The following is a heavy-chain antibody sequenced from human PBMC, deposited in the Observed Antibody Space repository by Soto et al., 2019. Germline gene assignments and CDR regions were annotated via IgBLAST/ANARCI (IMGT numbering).Heavy chain of an antibody. Sequence: QVHLVQSGAEVKKSGSSVKVSCKASGGTFSSYAISWVRQAPGQGLEWMGGIIPIFGTVNYAQNFQGRVTITADESKSTAYMELSSLRSEDTAVYYCGFGISGYVEHYYFCMDVWGQGTTVSVS. V-gene: IGHV1-69*01. CDR2: IIPIFGTV. J-gene: IGHJ6*02. CDR1: GGTFSSYA. CDR3: GFGISGYVEHYYFCMDV. D-gene: IGHD3-3*02.